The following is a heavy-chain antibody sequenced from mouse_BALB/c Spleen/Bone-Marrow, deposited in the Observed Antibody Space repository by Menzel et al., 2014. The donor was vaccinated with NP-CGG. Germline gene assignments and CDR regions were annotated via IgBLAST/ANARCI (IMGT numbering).Heavy chain of an antibody. CDR3: ARWEYYAMDY. V-gene: IGHV14-3*02. CDR2: IDPANGNT. CDR1: GFNIKDTY. D-gene: IGHD4-1*01. Sequence: VQLQQSGAELVKPGASVKLSCTASGFNIKDTYMHWVRQRPAQGLEWIGRIDPANGNTKYDPKFQGKATIAADTSSNTAYLQLSSLTSEDTAVYYCARWEYYAMDYWGQGTSATVSS. J-gene: IGHJ4*01.